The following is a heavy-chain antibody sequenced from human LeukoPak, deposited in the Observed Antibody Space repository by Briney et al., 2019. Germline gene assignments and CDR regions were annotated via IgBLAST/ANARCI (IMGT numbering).Heavy chain of an antibody. CDR3: AREDSGWYVSDY. CDR1: GFTFDSYG. V-gene: IGHV3-48*03. J-gene: IGHJ4*02. D-gene: IGHD6-19*01. Sequence: GGSLRLSCAASGFTFDSYGMSWVRQAPGKGLEWVSYISSSGATKYYADSVKGRFTISRDNAKNSLYLQMNSLRAEDTAVYYCAREDSGWYVSDYWGQGTLVTVSS. CDR2: ISSSGATK.